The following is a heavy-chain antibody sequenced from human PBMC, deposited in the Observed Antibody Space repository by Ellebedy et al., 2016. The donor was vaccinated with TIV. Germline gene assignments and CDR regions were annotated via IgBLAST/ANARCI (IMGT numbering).Heavy chain of an antibody. J-gene: IGHJ6*03. Sequence: GGSLRLSCAGSGFNFSTYGVNWVRQAPGKGLEWVSFISGSSSYTSYADSVKGRFTISRDNAKNSIYLQVNSLRAEDTAVYHCARDIRGVHGIYSYYYMDVWGKGTAVTVSS. CDR1: GFNFSTYG. CDR2: ISGSSSYT. D-gene: IGHD3-10*01. CDR3: ARDIRGVHGIYSYYYMDV. V-gene: IGHV3-21*01.